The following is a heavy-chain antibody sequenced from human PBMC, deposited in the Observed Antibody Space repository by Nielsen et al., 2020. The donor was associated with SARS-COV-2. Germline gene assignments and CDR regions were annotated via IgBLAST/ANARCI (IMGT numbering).Heavy chain of an antibody. CDR3: ARFIGSWNYIGSYYFDF. CDR2: IYYSGTT. V-gene: IGHV4-59*01. D-gene: IGHD3-10*01. J-gene: IGHJ4*02. Sequence: SETLSLTCTVSSGSISNYYWSWIRQPPGKGLEWIGYIYYSGTTNYSPSLKSRVTISVDTSKNQFSLKLSSVTAADTAVYYCARFIGSWNYIGSYYFDFWGQGTLVTVSS. CDR1: SGSISNYY.